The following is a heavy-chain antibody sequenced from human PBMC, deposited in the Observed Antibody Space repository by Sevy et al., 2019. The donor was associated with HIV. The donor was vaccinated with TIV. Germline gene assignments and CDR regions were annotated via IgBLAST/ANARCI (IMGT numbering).Heavy chain of an antibody. CDR1: GFTFSSYG. CDR3: ARRFGGYSDAFDI. Sequence: GGSLRLSCAASGFTFSSYGMHWVRQAPGKGLEWVAVISDDGSNKYYADSVKGRFTISRDNSKNTLYLQMNSLRAEDTAVYYCARRFGGYSDAFDIWGQGTMVTVSS. V-gene: IGHV3-30-3*01. D-gene: IGHD3-10*01. J-gene: IGHJ3*02. CDR2: ISDDGSNK.